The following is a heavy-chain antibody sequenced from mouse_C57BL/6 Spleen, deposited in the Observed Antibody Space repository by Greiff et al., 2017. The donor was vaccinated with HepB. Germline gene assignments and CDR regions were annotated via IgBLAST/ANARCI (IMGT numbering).Heavy chain of an antibody. J-gene: IGHJ2*01. V-gene: IGHV1-69*01. CDR3: ARLGYSNSFDY. D-gene: IGHD2-5*01. CDR1: GYTFTSYW. CDR2: IDPSDSYT. Sequence: VQLQQSGAELVMPGASVKLSCKASGYTFTSYWMHWVKQRPGQGLEWIGEIDPSDSYTNYNQKFKGKSTLTVDKSSSTAYMQLSSLTSEDSAVYYWARLGYSNSFDYWGQGTTLTVSS.